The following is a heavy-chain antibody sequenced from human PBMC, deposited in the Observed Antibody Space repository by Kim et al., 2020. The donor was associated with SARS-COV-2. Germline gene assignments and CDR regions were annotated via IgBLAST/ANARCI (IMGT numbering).Heavy chain of an antibody. CDR1: GFTFSSYG. CDR3: AKELLPTNYYYDSSGYYPFDY. D-gene: IGHD3-22*01. V-gene: IGHV3-33*06. CDR2: IWYDGSNK. J-gene: IGHJ4*02. Sequence: GGSLRLSCAASGFTFSSYGMHWVRQAPGKGLEWVAVIWYDGSNKYYADSVKGRFTISRDNSKNTLYLQMNSLRAEDTAVYYCAKELLPTNYYYDSSGYYPFDYWGQGTLVTVSS.